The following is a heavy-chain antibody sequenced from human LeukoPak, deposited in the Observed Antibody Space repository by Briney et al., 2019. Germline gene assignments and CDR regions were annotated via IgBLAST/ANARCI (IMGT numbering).Heavy chain of an antibody. D-gene: IGHD3-22*01. J-gene: IGHJ4*02. Sequence: GSSVTVSCKASGGTFSSYAISWVRQAPGQGLEWMGGIIPIFGTANYAQKFQGRVTITADESTSTAYMELSSLRSEDTAVYYCARGIYYYDSSGYYYWGQGTLVTVSS. CDR1: GGTFSSYA. CDR2: IIPIFGTA. V-gene: IGHV1-69*01. CDR3: ARGIYYYDSSGYYY.